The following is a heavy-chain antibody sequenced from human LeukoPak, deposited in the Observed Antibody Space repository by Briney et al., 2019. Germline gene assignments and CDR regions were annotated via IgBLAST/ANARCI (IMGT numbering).Heavy chain of an antibody. CDR3: ARDIEAAGLFLAY. V-gene: IGHV3-7*01. D-gene: IGHD6-13*01. J-gene: IGHJ4*02. Sequence: GGSLRLSCAASGFTFSSYWMSWVRQAPGKGLEWVANMKYDGSEKYYVDSVKGRFTISRDNAKNSLYLQMNSPRAEDTAVYYCARDIEAAGLFLAYSGQGTLVTVSS. CDR2: MKYDGSEK. CDR1: GFTFSSYW.